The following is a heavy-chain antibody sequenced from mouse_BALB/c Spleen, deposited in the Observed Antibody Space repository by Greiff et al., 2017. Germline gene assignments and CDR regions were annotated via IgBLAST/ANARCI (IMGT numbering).Heavy chain of an antibody. J-gene: IGHJ2*01. CDR2: INPSTGYT. CDR3: ARTGRLYYFDY. V-gene: IGHV1-7*01. CDR1: GYTFTSYW. Sequence: QVQLQQSGAELAKPGASVKMSCKASGYTFTSYWMHWVKQRPGQGLEWIGYINPSTGYTEYNQKFKDKATLTADKSSSTAYMQLSSLTSEDSAVYYCARTGRLYYFDYWGQGTTLTVSS.